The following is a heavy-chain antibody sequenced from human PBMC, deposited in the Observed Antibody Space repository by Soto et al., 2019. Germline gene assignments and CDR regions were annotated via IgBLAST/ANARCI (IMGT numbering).Heavy chain of an antibody. CDR3: ARFLRRIGYCSGGSCPHNWFDP. J-gene: IGHJ5*02. CDR2: IYYSGST. V-gene: IGHV4-31*03. Sequence: SETLSLTCTVSGGSISSGGYYWSWIRQHPGKGLEWIGYIYYSGSTYYNPSLKSRVTISVDTSKNQFSLKLSSVTAADTAVYYCARFLRRIGYCSGGSCPHNWFDPWGQGTLVTVSS. D-gene: IGHD2-15*01. CDR1: GGSISSGGYY.